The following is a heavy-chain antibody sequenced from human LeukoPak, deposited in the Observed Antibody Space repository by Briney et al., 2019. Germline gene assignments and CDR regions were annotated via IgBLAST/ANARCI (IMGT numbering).Heavy chain of an antibody. CDR3: ARGLRREQQLLRAFDY. V-gene: IGHV1-8*01. J-gene: IGHJ4*02. D-gene: IGHD6-13*01. CDR1: GYTFTNYD. CDR2: MNPNSGNT. Sequence: ASVKVSCKASGYTFTNYDINWVRQASGQGLGWMGWMNPNSGNTGSAQKFQGRVTMTSNTSISTAYMELSSLRSEDTAVYYCARGLRREQQLLRAFDYWGQGTPVTVSS.